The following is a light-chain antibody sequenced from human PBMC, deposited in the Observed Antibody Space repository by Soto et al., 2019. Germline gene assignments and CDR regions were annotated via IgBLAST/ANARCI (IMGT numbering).Light chain of an antibody. Sequence: EIVMTQSPATLSVSPGERATISCRASQSVSSKLAWYQQKPGQGPRLLIYGASTRAIGIPDRFSGSGSGTEFTLTISSLQSEDFAVCYCQHYSTWLWTFGQGTKVDIK. J-gene: IGKJ1*01. CDR2: GAS. V-gene: IGKV3-15*01. CDR1: QSVSSK. CDR3: QHYSTWLWT.